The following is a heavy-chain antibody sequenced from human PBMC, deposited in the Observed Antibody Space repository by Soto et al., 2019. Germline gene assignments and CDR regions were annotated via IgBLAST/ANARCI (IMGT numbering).Heavy chain of an antibody. Sequence: GGSLRLSCAASGFTFSSYGMHWVRQAPGKGLEWVAVISYDGSNKYYADSVKGRFTISRDNSKNTLYLQMNSLRAEDTAVYYCAKDGSYCSGGSCYPTIFFDYWGQETLVTVSS. J-gene: IGHJ4*02. CDR3: AKDGSYCSGGSCYPTIFFDY. CDR2: ISYDGSNK. D-gene: IGHD2-15*01. V-gene: IGHV3-30*18. CDR1: GFTFSSYG.